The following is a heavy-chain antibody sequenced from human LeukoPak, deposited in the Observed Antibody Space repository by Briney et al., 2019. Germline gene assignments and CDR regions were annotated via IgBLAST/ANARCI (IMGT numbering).Heavy chain of an antibody. D-gene: IGHD6-25*01. J-gene: IGHJ1*01. Sequence: SETLSLTCTVSGGSISSSNHYWGWIRQPPGKGLEWIGNIYYSGNTYYNPSLKSRVTISVDTSKNQFSLKLSSVTAAHTAVYYCASPTAGDDGGYFRHWGQGTLVTVSS. CDR3: ASPTAGDDGGYFRH. V-gene: IGHV4-39*01. CDR2: IYYSGNT. CDR1: GGSISSSNHY.